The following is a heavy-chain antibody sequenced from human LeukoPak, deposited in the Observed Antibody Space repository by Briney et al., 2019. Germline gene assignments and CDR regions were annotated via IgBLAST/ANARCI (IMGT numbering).Heavy chain of an antibody. Sequence: SETLSLTCTVSGGSISSFHWSWIRQPPGKGLEFIGYIYSSGSTNYNPSLQSRVTISVDTSKNQFSLNLSSVSAADTAVYYCARVDGDSIGYWGQGTLVTVSS. D-gene: IGHD4-17*01. J-gene: IGHJ4*02. CDR2: IYSSGST. CDR1: GGSISSFH. CDR3: ARVDGDSIGY. V-gene: IGHV4-59*01.